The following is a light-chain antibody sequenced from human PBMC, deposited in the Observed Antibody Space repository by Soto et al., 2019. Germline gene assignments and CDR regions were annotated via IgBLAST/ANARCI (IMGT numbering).Light chain of an antibody. CDR3: QEYGTSRT. Sequence: EIVLTQSPGTLSLSPGERATLSFRASQSVSSSYLAWYQQKPGQAPRLLIYRTSNRATGIPDRFSGSGSGTDFTLTISRLEPEDFAVYYCQEYGTSRTFGQGTKVDI. J-gene: IGKJ1*01. V-gene: IGKV3-20*01. CDR2: RTS. CDR1: QSVSSSY.